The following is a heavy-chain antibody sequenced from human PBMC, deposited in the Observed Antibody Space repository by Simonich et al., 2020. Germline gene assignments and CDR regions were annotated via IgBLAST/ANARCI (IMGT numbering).Heavy chain of an antibody. CDR1: GFTFDDYA. J-gene: IGHJ4*02. D-gene: IGHD2-8*01. CDR3: AKDGGYCTNGVCYYFDY. Sequence: EVQLVESGGGLVQPGRSLRLSCAASGFTFDDYAMHWVRQAPGEGLGGVSGFIWNRGSIGNADSVKGRFTISRDNAKNSLYRQMNSLRAEDTALYYCAKDGGYCTNGVCYYFDYWGQGTLVTVSS. CDR2: FIWNRGSI. V-gene: IGHV3-9*01.